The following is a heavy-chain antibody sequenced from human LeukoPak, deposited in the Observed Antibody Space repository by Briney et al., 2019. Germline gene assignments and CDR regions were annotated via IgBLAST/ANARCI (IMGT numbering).Heavy chain of an antibody. CDR2: IYTSGST. J-gene: IGHJ4*02. V-gene: IGHV4-61*05. CDR1: GGSISSSSYY. CDR3: ASSSLSSGWLYFGY. D-gene: IGHD6-19*01. Sequence: PSETLSLTCTVSGGSISSSSYYWGWIRQPPGKGLEWIGRIYTSGSTNYNPSLKSRVTMSVDTSKNQFSLKLSSVTAADTAVYYCASSSLSSGWLYFGYWGQGTLVTVSS.